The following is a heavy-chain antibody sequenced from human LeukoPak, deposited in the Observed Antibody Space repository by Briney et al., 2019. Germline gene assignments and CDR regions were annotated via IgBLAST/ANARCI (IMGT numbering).Heavy chain of an antibody. CDR3: ARGVPAATNWFDP. V-gene: IGHV4-30-4*01. Sequence: PSETLSLTCTVSGGSISSGDYYWSWIRQPPGKGLEWIGYIYYSGSTYYNPPLKSRVTISVDTSKNQFSLKLSSVTAADTAVYYCARGVPAATNWFDPWGQGTLVTVSS. D-gene: IGHD2-2*01. CDR1: GGSISSGDYY. CDR2: IYYSGST. J-gene: IGHJ5*02.